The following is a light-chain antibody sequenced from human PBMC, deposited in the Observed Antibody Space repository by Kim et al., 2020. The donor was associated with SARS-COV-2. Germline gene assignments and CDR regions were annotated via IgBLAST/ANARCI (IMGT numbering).Light chain of an antibody. Sequence: SPGERATLSCTASQSIRNNYFAWYQQKPGQAPRLLIYGASSRATGIPDRFSGSGSGTDFTLTISRLEPEDFAVYHCQQYDSSPLTFGGGTKVDIK. CDR3: QQYDSSPLT. CDR1: QSIRNNY. CDR2: GAS. V-gene: IGKV3-20*01. J-gene: IGKJ4*01.